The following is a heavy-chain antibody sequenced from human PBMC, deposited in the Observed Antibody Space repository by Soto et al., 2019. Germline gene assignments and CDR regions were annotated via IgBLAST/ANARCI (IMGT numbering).Heavy chain of an antibody. CDR2: ISYDGSNK. CDR3: ARDPGWLQWNFDY. Sequence: QVQLVESGGGVVQPGRSLRLSCAASGFTFSSYAMHWVRQAPGKGLEWVAVISYDGSNKYYADSVKGRFTISRDNSKNTLYLQMYSLRAEDTAVYYCARDPGWLQWNFDYWGQGTLVTVSS. D-gene: IGHD5-12*01. V-gene: IGHV3-30-3*01. J-gene: IGHJ4*02. CDR1: GFTFSSYA.